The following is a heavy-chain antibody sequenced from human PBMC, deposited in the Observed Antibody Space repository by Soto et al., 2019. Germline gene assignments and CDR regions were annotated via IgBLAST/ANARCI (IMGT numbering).Heavy chain of an antibody. J-gene: IGHJ4*02. CDR3: ARVLHFGDYPLGY. V-gene: IGHV1-18*01. CDR2: ISGYNGNT. Sequence: QVQLVQSGAEVKKPGASVKVSCKASGYIFTSYGSSWVRQAPGQGREWMAWISGYNGNTNYAQNVQGRVTMTTDTSTNTAYMELRSLRSDETAVYYCARVLHFGDYPLGYWGQGTLVTVSS. CDR1: GYIFTSYG. D-gene: IGHD4-17*01.